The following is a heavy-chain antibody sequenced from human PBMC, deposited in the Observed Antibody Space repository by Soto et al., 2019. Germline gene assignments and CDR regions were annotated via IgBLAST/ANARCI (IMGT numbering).Heavy chain of an antibody. J-gene: IGHJ4*02. V-gene: IGHV3-23*01. Sequence: EVQLLESGGVLVQPGGSLRLSCAASGFTFSSYAMSWVRQAPGKGLEWVSVISGGGDSTYYADSVKGRFTISRDNSKTTLYLQMNSLRAEDRAVYYCARRTSGWYLDYWGQGTLVTVSS. D-gene: IGHD6-19*01. CDR2: ISGGGDST. CDR3: ARRTSGWYLDY. CDR1: GFTFSSYA.